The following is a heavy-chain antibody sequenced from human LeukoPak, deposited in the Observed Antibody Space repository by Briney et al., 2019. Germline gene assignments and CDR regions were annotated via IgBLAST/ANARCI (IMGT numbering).Heavy chain of an antibody. D-gene: IGHD2-21*02. CDR1: GGTFTSYA. V-gene: IGHV1-69*13. CDR2: IIPIFGTA. J-gene: IGHJ4*02. Sequence: GASVKVSCKASGGTFTSYAISWVRQAPGQGLEWMGGIIPIFGTANYAQKFQGRVTITADESTSTAYMELSSLRSEDTAVYYCAAQYCGGDCYFPFDYWGQGTLVTVSS. CDR3: AAQYCGGDCYFPFDY.